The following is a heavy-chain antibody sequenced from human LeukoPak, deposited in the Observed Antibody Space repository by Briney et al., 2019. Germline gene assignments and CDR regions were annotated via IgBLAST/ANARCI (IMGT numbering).Heavy chain of an antibody. CDR3: AKGGLRDGYSYAY. CDR1: GFTFSSSA. CDR2: ISDTGRLS. D-gene: IGHD5-24*01. V-gene: IGHV3-23*01. J-gene: IGHJ4*02. Sequence: GGSLRLSCAASGFTFSSSAMSWVRQAPGKGLEWVAAISDTGRLSYCADSVNGRFTISRDNSKNTLSLQMNSLRAADTAVYYCAKGGLRDGYSYAYWGQGTLITVSS.